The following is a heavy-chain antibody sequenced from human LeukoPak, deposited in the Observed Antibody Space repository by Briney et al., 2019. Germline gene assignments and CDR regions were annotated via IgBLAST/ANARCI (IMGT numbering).Heavy chain of an antibody. D-gene: IGHD3-10*01. Sequence: GGSLRLSCAASGFTFNNFAMSWVRQAPGKGLEWVSGISGSGGSTYYADPVKGRFTISRDNSKNTLYLQINSLRAEDTAVYYCAKETASDFGGAVDYWGQGTLVTVSS. J-gene: IGHJ4*02. CDR2: ISGSGGST. CDR3: AKETASDFGGAVDY. V-gene: IGHV3-23*01. CDR1: GFTFNNFA.